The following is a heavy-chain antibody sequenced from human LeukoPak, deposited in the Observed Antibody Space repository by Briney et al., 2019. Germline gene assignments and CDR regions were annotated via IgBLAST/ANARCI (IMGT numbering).Heavy chain of an antibody. D-gene: IGHD3-16*02. Sequence: SETLSLTCAVYGGSFSGYYWSWIRQPPGKGLEWIGEINLSGSTNYNPSLKSRVTISVDTSKNQFSLKLSSVTAAYTAVYYCARGPVVDYVWGSYRYRAYFFDYWGQGTLVTVSS. V-gene: IGHV4-34*01. CDR2: INLSGST. CDR1: GGSFSGYY. CDR3: ARGPVVDYVWGSYRYRAYFFDY. J-gene: IGHJ4*02.